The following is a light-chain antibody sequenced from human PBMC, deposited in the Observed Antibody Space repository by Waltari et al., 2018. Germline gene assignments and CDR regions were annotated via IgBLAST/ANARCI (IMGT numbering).Light chain of an antibody. J-gene: IGKJ3*01. CDR3: QQYYSYPLI. Sequence: DIQMTQSPSSVSASVGDRVTITCRASQDISRWLAWYQQKAGKAPKFLIYDASTLQSGVPSRFSGSGSGTDFTLTISCLQSEDFATYYCQQYYSYPLIFGPGTKVDIK. V-gene: IGKV1D-16*01. CDR1: QDISRW. CDR2: DAS.